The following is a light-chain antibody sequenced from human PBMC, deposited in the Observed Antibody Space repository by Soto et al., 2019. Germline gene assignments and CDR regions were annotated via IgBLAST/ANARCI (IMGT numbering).Light chain of an antibody. CDR3: QQTYSTSWT. CDR1: RTVFNY. CDR2: SAA. V-gene: IGKV1-39*01. J-gene: IGKJ1*01. Sequence: DIQMTQSPSSLSASVGDAVTITCRASRTVFNYLNWYRQRPGAAPQLLIYSAATLQTGVPSRFSGGGSETEFTLTITSLQPEDFATYYCQQTYSTSWTFGQGTTVDI.